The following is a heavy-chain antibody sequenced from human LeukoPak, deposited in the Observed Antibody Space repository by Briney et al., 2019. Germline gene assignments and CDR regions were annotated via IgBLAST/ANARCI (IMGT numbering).Heavy chain of an antibody. CDR3: ARRIHCSGGSCLDS. Sequence: ASVKVSCKASGYTFTSYFMHWVRQAPGQGLEWMGLINPSGGSTNYAQKVQGRLTLTRDMSTSTVYMDLSSLTSEDTAVYYCARRIHCSGGSCLDSWGQGTLVTVSS. CDR2: INPSGGST. V-gene: IGHV1-46*01. D-gene: IGHD2-15*01. CDR1: GYTFTSYF. J-gene: IGHJ4*02.